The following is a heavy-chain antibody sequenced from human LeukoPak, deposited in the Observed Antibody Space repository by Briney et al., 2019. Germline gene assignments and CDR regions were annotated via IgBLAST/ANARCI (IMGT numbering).Heavy chain of an antibody. CDR3: ARGYGGSGSGSYYHMGHDY. Sequence: GASVKVSCKASGYTFTSYGINWVRQAPGQGLEWMGWISAYNGNTNYAQKLQGRVTMTTDTSTSTAYMELRSLRSDDTATYYCARGYGGSGSGSYYHMGHDYWGQGTLVTVSS. J-gene: IGHJ4*02. CDR1: GYTFTSYG. V-gene: IGHV1-18*01. D-gene: IGHD3-10*01. CDR2: ISAYNGNT.